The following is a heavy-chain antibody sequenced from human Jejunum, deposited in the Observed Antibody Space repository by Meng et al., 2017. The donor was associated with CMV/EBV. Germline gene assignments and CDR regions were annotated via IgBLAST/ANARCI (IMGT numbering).Heavy chain of an antibody. CDR1: SVSFY. CDR3: ARLRDEMSCGGDTCYYFDY. Sequence: SVSFYWSWVRQQPGKGLEGMGHIFATGETYYNPSLEGRLAMSVDTFKNQFSLKLTSVTAADTAVYYCARLRDEMSCGGDTCYYFDYWGRGTLVTVSS. CDR2: IFATGET. D-gene: IGHD2-21*02. V-gene: IGHV4-31*02. J-gene: IGHJ4*02.